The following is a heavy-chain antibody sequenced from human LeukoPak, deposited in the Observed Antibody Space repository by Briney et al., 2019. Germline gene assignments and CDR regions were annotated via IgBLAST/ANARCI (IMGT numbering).Heavy chain of an antibody. CDR1: GYTFTSYG. Sequence: ASVKVSCKASGYTFTSYGIGWVRQAPGQGLEWMGWISPYNGNTKYAQKFQGRVIMTTDTSTTTVYMELRSLTSDDTAVYYCARGVSGYSGYVKVFDYWGQGTLVTVSS. CDR2: ISPYNGNT. D-gene: IGHD5-12*01. V-gene: IGHV1-18*01. J-gene: IGHJ4*02. CDR3: ARGVSGYSGYVKVFDY.